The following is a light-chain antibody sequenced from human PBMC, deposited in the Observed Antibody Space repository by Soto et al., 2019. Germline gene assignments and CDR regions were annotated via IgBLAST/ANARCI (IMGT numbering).Light chain of an antibody. V-gene: IGKV2D-29*01. CDR3: LQAIQLPLT. CDR1: QSLLHSDAKTY. Sequence: IVMTQTPHSLSVTPGQPASISCKTSQSLLHSDAKTYLYWYLQRPGQPPHLLIYEGFNRFYGVPDRFSGSGSGTDFTLKISRVEAEDVGVYYCLQAIQLPLTFGGGTKVEIK. J-gene: IGKJ4*01. CDR2: EGF.